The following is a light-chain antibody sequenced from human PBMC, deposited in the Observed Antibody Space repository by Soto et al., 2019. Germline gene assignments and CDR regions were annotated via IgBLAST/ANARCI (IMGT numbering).Light chain of an antibody. V-gene: IGKV3-20*01. J-gene: IGKJ4*01. CDR3: QQSGSSPLT. CDR1: QSVSSY. CDR2: GAS. Sequence: EVVFTQSPSTLSLSPGERATLSCRASQSVSSYLAWYQQKPGQAPRLLIYGASNRATGIPDRFSGSGSGTDFTLTISRLEPEDFAVYYCQQSGSSPLTFGGGTKVDI.